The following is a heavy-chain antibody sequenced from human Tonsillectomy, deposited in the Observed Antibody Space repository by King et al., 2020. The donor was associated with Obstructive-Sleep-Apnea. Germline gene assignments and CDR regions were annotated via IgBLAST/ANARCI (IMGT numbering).Heavy chain of an antibody. CDR3: TTGLQTYVSGSYYNAPHFGY. CDR1: GFTFSNAW. D-gene: IGHD3-10*01. V-gene: IGHV3-15*01. Sequence: VQLVESGGGLVKPGGSLRLSCAASGFTFSNAWMSWVRQAPGKGLEWIGRIKSKTDGGTTDYAAPVKGRFTISRDDSKNTLYLQMNSLKTEDTAVYYCTTGLQTYVSGSYYNAPHFGYWGQGTLVTVSS. J-gene: IGHJ4*02. CDR2: IKSKTDGGTT.